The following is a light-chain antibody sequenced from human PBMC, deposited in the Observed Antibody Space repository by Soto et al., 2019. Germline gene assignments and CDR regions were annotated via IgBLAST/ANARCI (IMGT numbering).Light chain of an antibody. J-gene: IGLJ3*02. V-gene: IGLV2-23*01. CDR1: SSDVGSYNL. CDR3: SSYIGNSAWV. Sequence: QSALTQPASVSGSPGQSITISCTGTSSDVGSYNLVSWYQQHPGKAPKVMIYEGSKRPSGVSNRFSGSKSGNTASLTISGLQAEDEADYYCSSYIGNSAWVFGGGTKLIVL. CDR2: EGS.